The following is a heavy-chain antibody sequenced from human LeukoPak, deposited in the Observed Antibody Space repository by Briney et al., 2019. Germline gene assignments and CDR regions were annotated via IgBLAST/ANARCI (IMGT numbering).Heavy chain of an antibody. Sequence: ASVKVSCKASGGTFSSYAISWVRQAPGQGLEWVGRIIPILGIANYAQKFQGRVTITADKSTSTAYMELSSLRSEDTAVYYCARAGWGYDYVWGSYRYSVYWGQGTLVTVSS. CDR2: IIPILGIA. D-gene: IGHD3-16*02. CDR1: GGTFSSYA. J-gene: IGHJ4*02. V-gene: IGHV1-69*04. CDR3: ARAGWGYDYVWGSYRYSVY.